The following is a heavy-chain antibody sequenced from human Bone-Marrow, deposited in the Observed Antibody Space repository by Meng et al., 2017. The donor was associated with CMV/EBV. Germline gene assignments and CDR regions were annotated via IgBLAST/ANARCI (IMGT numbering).Heavy chain of an antibody. CDR2: ISAYNGNT. CDR3: ARDEEMGPAAQSYYGMDV. Sequence: ASVNVSCMASVYTFTSYGISWVRQAPGQGRQWMRWISAYNGNTNYAQKLQDRVTMTTDTSTSTAYMKLRSMRSDDTAVYYCARDEEMGPAAQSYYGMDVWGQGTTVTVSS. D-gene: IGHD2-2*01. CDR1: VYTFTSYG. V-gene: IGHV1-18*01. J-gene: IGHJ6*02.